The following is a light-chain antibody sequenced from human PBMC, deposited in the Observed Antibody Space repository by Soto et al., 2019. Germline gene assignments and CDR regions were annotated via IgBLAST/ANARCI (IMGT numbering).Light chain of an antibody. Sequence: EILLTQNPATLSLSPGERATLSCRASQSVSSYLAWYQQKPGQAPRLLIYGASTRATGIPARFTGSGSGTEFTLTISSLQFDDSAVYYCQQYNNWWTFGQGTKVDIK. CDR2: GAS. J-gene: IGKJ1*01. CDR3: QQYNNWWT. CDR1: QSVSSY. V-gene: IGKV3-15*01.